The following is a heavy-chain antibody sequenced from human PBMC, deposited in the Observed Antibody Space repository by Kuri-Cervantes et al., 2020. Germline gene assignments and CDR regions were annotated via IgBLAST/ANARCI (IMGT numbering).Heavy chain of an antibody. V-gene: IGHV1-46*01. CDR1: GGTFSSYA. CDR3: AAAEVGIVVVPAATQFDY. Sequence: ASVKVSCKASGGTFSSYAISWVRQAPGQGLEWMGIINPSGGSTSYAQKFQGRVTMTRDTSTSTVYMELSSLRSEDTAVYYCAAAEVGIVVVPAATQFDYWGQGTLVTVSS. D-gene: IGHD2-2*01. J-gene: IGHJ4*02. CDR2: INPSGGST.